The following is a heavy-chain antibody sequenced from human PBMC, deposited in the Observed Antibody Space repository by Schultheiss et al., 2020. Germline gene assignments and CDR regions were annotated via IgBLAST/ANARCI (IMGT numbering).Heavy chain of an antibody. D-gene: IGHD3-22*01. J-gene: IGHJ4*02. Sequence: SETLSLTCTVSGGSISSYYWSWIRQPPGKGLEWIGYVYNSGNTIYNPSVESRATISIDASKNRFSLKLSSVTAADTAVYYCARGRAAAGGSDYDSSGCYVYWGQGTLVTVSS. V-gene: IGHV4-59*08. CDR1: GGSISSYY. CDR3: ARGRAAAGGSDYDSSGCYVY. CDR2: VYNSGNT.